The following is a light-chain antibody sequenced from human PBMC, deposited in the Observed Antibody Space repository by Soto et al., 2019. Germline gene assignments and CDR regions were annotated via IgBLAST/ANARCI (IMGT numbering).Light chain of an antibody. CDR3: QQRSNWRWT. CDR2: VAS. J-gene: IGKJ1*01. V-gene: IGKV3D-20*02. Sequence: EIVLPQSPATLSLSPGERATLSCRASQSISSSSLAWYQQRPGQAPRLLIYVASSRATGIPARFSGSGSGTDFTLTISSLEPEDFAVYYCQQRSNWRWTFGQGTKVDIK. CDR1: QSISSSS.